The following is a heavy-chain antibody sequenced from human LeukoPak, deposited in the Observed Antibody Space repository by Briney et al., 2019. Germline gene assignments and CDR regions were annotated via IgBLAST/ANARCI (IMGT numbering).Heavy chain of an antibody. V-gene: IGHV5-51*01. CDR2: IYPGDSDT. D-gene: IGHD6-13*01. CDR3: ARHPIRYSSSWYTDY. J-gene: IGHJ4*02. CDR1: GYSFTSYW. Sequence: GESLKISCKGSGYSFTSYWIGWVRQMPGKGLEWMGIIYPGDSDTTYSPSFQGQVTISADKSISTAYLQWSSLKASDTAMYYCARHPIRYSSSWYTDYWGQGTLVTVSS.